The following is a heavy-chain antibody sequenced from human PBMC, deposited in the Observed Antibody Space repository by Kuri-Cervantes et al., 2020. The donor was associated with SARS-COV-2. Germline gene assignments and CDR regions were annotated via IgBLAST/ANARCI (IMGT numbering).Heavy chain of an antibody. CDR2: ITSRSSTI. Sequence: GGSLRLSCVVSGFDFGNYGMNWIRQAPGKGLEWISYITSRSSTIYYADSVKGRFTISRDNAKNSLYLQRNSLRAEDTAFYYCASGLTRDYWGQGTLVTVSS. CDR3: ASGLTRDY. CDR1: GFDFGNYG. D-gene: IGHD3/OR15-3a*01. V-gene: IGHV3-48*01. J-gene: IGHJ4*02.